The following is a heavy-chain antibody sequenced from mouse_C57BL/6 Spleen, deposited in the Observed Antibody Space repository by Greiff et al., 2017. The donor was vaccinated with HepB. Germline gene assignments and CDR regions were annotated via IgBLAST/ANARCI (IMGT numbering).Heavy chain of an antibody. Sequence: VQLKESGAELVRPGASVKLSCTASGFNIKDYYMHWVKQRPEQGLEWIGRIDPEDGDTEYAPKFQGKATMTADTSSNTAYLQLSSLTSEDTAVYYCTGPPTTGYYFDYWGQGTTLTVSS. J-gene: IGHJ2*01. CDR3: TGPPTTGYYFDY. CDR1: GFNIKDYY. V-gene: IGHV14-1*01. CDR2: IDPEDGDT. D-gene: IGHD2-12*01.